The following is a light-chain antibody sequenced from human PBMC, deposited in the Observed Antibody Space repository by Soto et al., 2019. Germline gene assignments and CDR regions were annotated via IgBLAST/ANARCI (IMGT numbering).Light chain of an antibody. Sequence: QSGLTQPACVSLSPGQSITISCTGTSGDIGSYNRVSWYQQHPGKAPKLIIYEVTDRPSGVSNRFSGSKSGNTASLTISGLQAEDEAEYYCSSYTNINTRACVFGTGTKVTVL. V-gene: IGLV2-14*01. CDR3: SSYTNINTRACV. CDR2: EVT. J-gene: IGLJ1*01. CDR1: SGDIGSYNR.